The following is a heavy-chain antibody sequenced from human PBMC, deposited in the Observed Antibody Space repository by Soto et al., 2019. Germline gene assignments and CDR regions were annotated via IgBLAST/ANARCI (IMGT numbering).Heavy chain of an antibody. Sequence: ASVKVSCRACGGTFSSYAISWVRQAPGQGLEWMGGIIPIFGTANYAQKFQGRVTITADESTSTAYMELSSLRSEDTAVYYCARDLRFLEWTYGMDVWGQGTTVTVAS. CDR2: IIPIFGTA. J-gene: IGHJ6*02. D-gene: IGHD3-3*01. CDR3: ARDLRFLEWTYGMDV. CDR1: GGTFSSYA. V-gene: IGHV1-69*13.